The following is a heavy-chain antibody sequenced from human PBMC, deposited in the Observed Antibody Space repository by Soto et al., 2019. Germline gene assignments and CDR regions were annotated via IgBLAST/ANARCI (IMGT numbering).Heavy chain of an antibody. J-gene: IGHJ4*02. V-gene: IGHV1-69*01. CDR2: IIPIFGTA. CDR3: ARSYYDYVWGSYRWFAY. Sequence: QVQLVQSGAEVKKPGSSVKVSCKASGGTFSSYAISWVRQAPGQGLEWMGGIIPIFGTANYAQKFQGRVTITADESTSTAYMELSSLRSEDTAVYYCARSYYDYVWGSYRWFAYWAQGTLVTVSS. CDR1: GGTFSSYA. D-gene: IGHD3-16*02.